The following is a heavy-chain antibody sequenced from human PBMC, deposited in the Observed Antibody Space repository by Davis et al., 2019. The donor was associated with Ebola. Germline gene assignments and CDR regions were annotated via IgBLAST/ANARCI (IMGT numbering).Heavy chain of an antibody. CDR3: ARDLYSSSY. CDR2: IKSDGSST. V-gene: IGHV3-74*01. J-gene: IGHJ4*02. Sequence: GESLKISCAASGFTFSSYWMHWVRQAPGKGLVWVSRIKSDGSSTSYADSVKGRSTISRDNAKNTLYLQMNSLRAEDTAVYYCARDLYSSSYWGQGTLVTVSS. D-gene: IGHD6-19*01. CDR1: GFTFSSYW.